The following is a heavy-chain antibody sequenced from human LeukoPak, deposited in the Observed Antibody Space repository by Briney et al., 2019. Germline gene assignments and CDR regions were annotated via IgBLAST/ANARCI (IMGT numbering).Heavy chain of an antibody. J-gene: IGHJ4*02. V-gene: IGHV3-30*02. CDR3: AKDQSRYFAPFDY. Sequence: GGSLRLSCAASGFTFSNYGMHWVRQAPGKGLEWVAFIPYDGSNKYYADSVQGRFTISRDNSKETLYLQMNSLRAEDTAVYYCAKDQSRYFAPFDYWGQGNLVTVSS. CDR1: GFTFSNYG. CDR2: IPYDGSNK. D-gene: IGHD3-9*01.